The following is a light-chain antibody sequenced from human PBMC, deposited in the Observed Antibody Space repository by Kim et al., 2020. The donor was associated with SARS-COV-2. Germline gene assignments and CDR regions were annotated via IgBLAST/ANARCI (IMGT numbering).Light chain of an antibody. CDR3: QQYNSYPWT. J-gene: IGKJ1*01. V-gene: IGKV1-5*03. CDR1: QSLSSW. CDR2: KAS. Sequence: DIQMTQSPSTLSASVGDIVTITCRASQSLSSWLAWYQQKPGKAPKLLIYKASTLESGVPSRFSGSGSGTEFTLTISSLQPDDFATYYCQQYNSYPWTFGQGTKVDIK.